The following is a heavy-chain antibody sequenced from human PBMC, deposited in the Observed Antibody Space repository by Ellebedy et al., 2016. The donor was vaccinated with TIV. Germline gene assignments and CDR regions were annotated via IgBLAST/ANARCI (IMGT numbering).Heavy chain of an antibody. CDR1: GYTFTSYY. CDR2: INTSGVHT. CDR3: ARGLPQQWLGPQFDY. D-gene: IGHD6-19*01. J-gene: IGHJ4*02. V-gene: IGHV1-46*01. Sequence: AASVKVSCKASGYTFTSYYMHWVRQAPGQGLEWMGVINTSGVHTTYTQKFQGRVTMTRDTSTSTVYMDLSSLRSDDTAVYYCARGLPQQWLGPQFDYWGQGTLVTVSS.